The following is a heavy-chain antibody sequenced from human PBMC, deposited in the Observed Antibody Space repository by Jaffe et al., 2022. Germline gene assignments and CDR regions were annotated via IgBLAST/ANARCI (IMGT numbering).Heavy chain of an antibody. CDR1: GFTFSSYE. Sequence: EVQLVESGGGLVQPGGSLRLSCAASGFTFSSYEMNWVRQAPGKGLEWVSYISSSGSTIYYADSVKGRFTISRDNAKNSLYLQMNSLRAEDTAVYYCAREGGCYDILTGAMNDAFDIWGQGTMVTVSS. V-gene: IGHV3-48*03. CDR2: ISSSGSTI. D-gene: IGHD3-9*01. CDR3: AREGGCYDILTGAMNDAFDI. J-gene: IGHJ3*02.